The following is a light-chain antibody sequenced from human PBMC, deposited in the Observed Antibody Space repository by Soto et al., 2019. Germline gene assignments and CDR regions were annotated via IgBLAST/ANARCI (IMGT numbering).Light chain of an antibody. CDR1: QPVITS. J-gene: IGKJ4*01. CDR2: DAS. V-gene: IGKV1-5*01. CDR3: QQYSDYSAHGLT. Sequence: DIQLTQSPSALSASIGDRVTITCRASQPVITSLAWYQHKPGEAPKLLIYDASILQTGVPSRFSGYASGTEFTRTLTSVQPDDFATYYCQQYSDYSAHGLTFGGGTKVAIK.